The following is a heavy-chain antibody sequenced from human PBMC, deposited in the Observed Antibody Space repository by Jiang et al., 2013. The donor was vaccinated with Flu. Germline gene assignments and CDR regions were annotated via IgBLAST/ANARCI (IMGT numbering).Heavy chain of an antibody. J-gene: IGHJ3*02. Sequence: TTSRHNSKNTLYLQMNSLRAEDTAVYYCARAYVSGAPDAFDIWGQGTMVTVSS. V-gene: IGHV3-53*04. D-gene: IGHD2-15*01. CDR3: ARAYVSGAPDAFDI.